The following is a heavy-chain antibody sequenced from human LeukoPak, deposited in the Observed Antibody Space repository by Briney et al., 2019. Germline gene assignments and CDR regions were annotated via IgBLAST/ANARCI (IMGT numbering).Heavy chain of an antibody. CDR2: IYYSGST. J-gene: IGHJ6*03. CDR1: GGSISSYY. D-gene: IGHD3-10*01. V-gene: IGHV4-59*01. CDR3: ARGRGEWFGTHYYYYYMDV. Sequence: TSETLSLTCTVSGGSISSYYWSWIRQPPGKGLEWIGYIYYSGSTIYNPSLKSRVTISVDTSKNQFSLKLSSVTAADTAVYYCARGRGEWFGTHYYYYYMDVWGKGTTVTISS.